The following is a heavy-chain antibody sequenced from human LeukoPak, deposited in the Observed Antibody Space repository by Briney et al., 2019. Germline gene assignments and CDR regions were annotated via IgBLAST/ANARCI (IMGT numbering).Heavy chain of an antibody. V-gene: IGHV1-46*01. CDR3: ARDPNGGHFDY. Sequence: ASVKVSCKASGYTFTSYSMHWVRQAPGQGLEGMGIINPSGGSTSYAQKFQDRDTMTRDTSTSTVYMELSSLRSEYTAVYYCARDPNGGHFDYWGQGTLVTVSS. D-gene: IGHD4-23*01. J-gene: IGHJ4*02. CDR2: INPSGGST. CDR1: GYTFTSYS.